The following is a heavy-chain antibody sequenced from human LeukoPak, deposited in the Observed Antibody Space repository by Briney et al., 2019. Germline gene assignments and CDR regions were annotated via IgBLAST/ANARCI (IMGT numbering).Heavy chain of an antibody. CDR2: IYYSGST. CDR1: GGSISSYY. J-gene: IGHJ6*02. V-gene: IGHV4-59*01. Sequence: SETLSLTCTVSGGSISSYYWTWIRQPPGKGLEWIGYIYYSGSTNYNPSLMSRVTMSLDTPKNQFSLTLRSVTAADTAVYYCARARYGSGSYYFYYYGMDVWGQETTVTVSS. D-gene: IGHD3-10*01. CDR3: ARARYGSGSYYFYYYGMDV.